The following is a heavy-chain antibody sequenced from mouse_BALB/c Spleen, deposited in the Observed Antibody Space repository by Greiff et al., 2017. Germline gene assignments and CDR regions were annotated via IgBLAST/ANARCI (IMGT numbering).Heavy chain of an antibody. CDR3: ARHVIYYYGSSYGWFAY. Sequence: EVKLVESGGGLVQPGESLKLSCESNEYEFPSHDMSWVRKTPEKRLELVAAINSDGGSTYYPDTMERRFIISRDNTKKTLYLQMSSLRSEDTALYYCARHVIYYYGSSYGWFAYWGQGTLVTVSA. V-gene: IGHV5-2*01. CDR2: INSDGGST. D-gene: IGHD1-1*01. J-gene: IGHJ3*01. CDR1: EYEFPSHD.